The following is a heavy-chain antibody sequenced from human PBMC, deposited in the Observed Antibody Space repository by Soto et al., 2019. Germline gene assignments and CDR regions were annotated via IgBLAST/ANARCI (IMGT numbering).Heavy chain of an antibody. J-gene: IGHJ4*02. CDR3: AKDRRDYGGNIFDY. CDR2: ISYDGSEE. Sequence: QVQLVETGGGVVQPGRSLRLSCAASGFSFRYYGMHWVRQAPGKGLEWVALISYDGSEEYYADSVKGRFTISRDNSNNTLYLQMNSPKSEDTAVYYCAKDRRDYGGNIFDYWGQGTVVTVSS. CDR1: GFSFRYYG. V-gene: IGHV3-30*18. D-gene: IGHD4-17*01.